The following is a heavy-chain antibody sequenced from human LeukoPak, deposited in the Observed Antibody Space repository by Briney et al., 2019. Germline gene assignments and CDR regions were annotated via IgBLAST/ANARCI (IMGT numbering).Heavy chain of an antibody. CDR2: FAPEDGET. CDR1: GYTLTELS. Sequence: ASVKVSCKGPGYTLTELSIHGVRQATGKGLEWMGGFAPEDGETIYAQNFKGRVTMTEDTSTDTAYMELSSLRSDDTAVYYCAALDEVDYWGQGTLVTVSS. J-gene: IGHJ4*02. CDR3: AALDEVDY. V-gene: IGHV1-24*01.